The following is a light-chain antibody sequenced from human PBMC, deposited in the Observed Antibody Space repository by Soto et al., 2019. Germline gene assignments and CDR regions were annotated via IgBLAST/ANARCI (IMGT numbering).Light chain of an antibody. V-gene: IGKV3-11*01. CDR3: QQRIRWPLT. CDR1: QSVSSL. Sequence: IVLTQYPATLSLAPGERATLSCRASQSVSSLLAWYQQKPGQAPRIILYDASNRATGIPARFSGSGSWTDFTLTIISLEHEDFAFYYCQQRIRWPLTFGGGTKVEIK. CDR2: DAS. J-gene: IGKJ4*01.